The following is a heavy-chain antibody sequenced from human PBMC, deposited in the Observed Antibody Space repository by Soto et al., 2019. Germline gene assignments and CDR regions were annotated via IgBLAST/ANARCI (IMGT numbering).Heavy chain of an antibody. CDR3: VKDLNYDFWSGYNYYALEI. J-gene: IGHJ6*02. CDR2: ISGSGRKT. CDR1: GFTFTRYS. V-gene: IGHV3-23*01. Sequence: GGSLRLSCAASGFTFTRYSMNWVRQAPGKGLEWVSGISGSGRKTPYADSVKGRFTISRDNSKRTLFLQLTSLRVDDTAVYYCVKDLNYDFWSGYNYYALEIWGQGTTVTVSS. D-gene: IGHD3-3*01.